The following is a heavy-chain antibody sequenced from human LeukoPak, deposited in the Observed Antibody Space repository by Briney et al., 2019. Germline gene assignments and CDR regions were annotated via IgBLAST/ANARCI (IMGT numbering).Heavy chain of an antibody. CDR2: MNPNSGNT. CDR3: ARSQPSESYGWFDP. Sequence: ASVKVSCKASGYTFTSYDINWVRQATGQGLEWMGWMNPNSGNTGYAQKFQGRVTITRNTSISTAYMELSSLRPEDTAVYYCARSQPSESYGWFDPWGQGTLVTVSS. D-gene: IGHD1-26*01. CDR1: GYTFTSYD. V-gene: IGHV1-8*03. J-gene: IGHJ5*02.